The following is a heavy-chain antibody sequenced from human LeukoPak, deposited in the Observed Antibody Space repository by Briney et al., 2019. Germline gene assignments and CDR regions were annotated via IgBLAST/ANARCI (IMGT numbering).Heavy chain of an antibody. V-gene: IGHV4-59*01. Sequence: PSETLSPTCTVSGGSISSYYWSWIRQPPGKGLEWIGYIYYSGSTNYNPSLKSRVTISVDTSKNQFSLKLSSVTAADTAVYYCARDSPKGALDAFDIWGQGTMVTVSS. D-gene: IGHD1-26*01. CDR3: ARDSPKGALDAFDI. CDR2: IYYSGST. J-gene: IGHJ3*02. CDR1: GGSISSYY.